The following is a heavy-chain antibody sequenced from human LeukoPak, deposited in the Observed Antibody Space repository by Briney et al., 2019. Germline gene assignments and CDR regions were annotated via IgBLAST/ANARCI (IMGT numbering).Heavy chain of an antibody. Sequence: SETLSLTCAVYGGSFSGYYWSWVRQPPGKGLEWIGEINHSGSTNYNPSLKSRVTISVDTSKNQFSLKLSSVTAADTAVYYCARGDFWSGYRHAFDIWGQGTMVTVSS. V-gene: IGHV4-34*01. CDR3: ARGDFWSGYRHAFDI. CDR2: INHSGST. D-gene: IGHD3-3*01. CDR1: GGSFSGYY. J-gene: IGHJ3*02.